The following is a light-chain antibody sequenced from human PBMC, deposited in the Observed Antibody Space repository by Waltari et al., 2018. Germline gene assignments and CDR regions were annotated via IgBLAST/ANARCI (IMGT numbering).Light chain of an antibody. J-gene: IGKJ1*01. Sequence: DIVMTQSPDSLAVSLGERATINCKSSQSVLYSSNNNNCLAGYQRRPGQPPKLPIYSSSSRESGVPDRFIGSGSETDFTLTISSLQAEDVAVYYCQQYYSTPPTFGQGTKVEIK. V-gene: IGKV4-1*01. CDR1: QSVLYSSNNNNC. CDR3: QQYYSTPPT. CDR2: SSS.